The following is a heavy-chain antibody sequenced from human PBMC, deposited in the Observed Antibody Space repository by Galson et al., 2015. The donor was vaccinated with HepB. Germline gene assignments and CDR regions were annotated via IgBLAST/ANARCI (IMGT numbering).Heavy chain of an antibody. D-gene: IGHD4-17*01. J-gene: IGHJ4*02. CDR3: ARVGGNPTVTIYDDY. V-gene: IGHV3-30*04. CDR2: ISYDGSNK. Sequence: SLRLSCAASGFTFSSYAMHWVRQAPGKGLEWVAVISYDGSNKYYADSVKGRFTISRDNSKNTLYLQMNSLRAEDTAVYYCARVGGNPTVTIYDDYWGQGTLVTVSS. CDR1: GFTFSSYA.